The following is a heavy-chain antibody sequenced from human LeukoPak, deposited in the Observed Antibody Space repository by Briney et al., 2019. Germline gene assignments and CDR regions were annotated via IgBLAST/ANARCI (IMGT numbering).Heavy chain of an antibody. D-gene: IGHD2/OR15-2a*01. CDR3: ARRGSTDY. CDR2: IKEDGSEK. V-gene: IGHV3-7*03. CDR1: GFSPSGYW. J-gene: IGHJ4*02. Sequence: PGGSLRLSCAASGFSPSGYWMTWVRQAPGKGLEWVANIKEDGSEKYYADFVKGRFTISRDNAKNSLDLQMNSLRAEETAVYYCARRGSTDYWGQGTLVTVSS.